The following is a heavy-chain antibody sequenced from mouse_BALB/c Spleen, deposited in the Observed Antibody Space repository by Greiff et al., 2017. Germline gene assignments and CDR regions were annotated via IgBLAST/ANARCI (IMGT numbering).Heavy chain of an antibody. CDR1: GFTFSSFG. D-gene: IGHD1-1*01. Sequence: EVKLMESGGGLVQPGGSRKLSCAASGFTFSSFGMHWVRQAPEKGLEWVAYISSGSSTIYYADTVKGRFTISRDNPKNTLFLQMTSLRSEDTAMYYCARERDYGSSYVSWFAYWGQGTLVTVSA. J-gene: IGHJ3*01. CDR3: ARERDYGSSYVSWFAY. CDR2: ISSGSSTI. V-gene: IGHV5-17*02.